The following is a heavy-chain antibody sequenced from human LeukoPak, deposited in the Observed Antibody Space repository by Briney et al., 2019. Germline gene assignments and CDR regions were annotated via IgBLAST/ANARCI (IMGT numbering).Heavy chain of an antibody. J-gene: IGHJ4*02. D-gene: IGHD5-18*01. CDR3: ARQYSYGSQYYFDY. Sequence: SQTLSLTCAVSGGSISSGGYSWSWIRQPPGKGLAWIGYIYHSGSTYYNPSLKSRVTISVNRSKNQFSLKLSSVTAADTAVYYCARQYSYGSQYYFDYWGQGTLVTASS. CDR2: IYHSGST. CDR1: GGSISSGGYS. V-gene: IGHV4-30-2*01.